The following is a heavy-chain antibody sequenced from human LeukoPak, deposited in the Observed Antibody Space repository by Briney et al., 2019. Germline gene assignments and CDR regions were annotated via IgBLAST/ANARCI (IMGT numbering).Heavy chain of an antibody. Sequence: GGSLRLSCTASGFTFSNYVMTWVRQAPGKGPEWVSVISGSDGDTYYTDSVKGRFSISRDNSKNTLYLQMNSLRAEDTAIYYCAKDLTDYDILTGSWDYWGQGTLVTVSS. V-gene: IGHV3-23*01. CDR1: GFTFSNYV. CDR2: ISGSDGDT. J-gene: IGHJ4*02. D-gene: IGHD3-9*01. CDR3: AKDLTDYDILTGSWDY.